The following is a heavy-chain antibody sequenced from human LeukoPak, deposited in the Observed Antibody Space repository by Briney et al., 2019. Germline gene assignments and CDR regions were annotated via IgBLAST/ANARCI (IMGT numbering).Heavy chain of an antibody. Sequence: GGSLRLSCAASKFTFSSYWMSWVRQAPGKGLEWVANIKQDGSEKYYVDSVKGRFTISRDNAKNSVWPQMNSLRAEDTAVYYCARQYCSSRSCYTDAFDIWGQGTMVTVSS. J-gene: IGHJ3*02. V-gene: IGHV3-7*01. D-gene: IGHD2-2*02. CDR3: ARQYCSSRSCYTDAFDI. CDR2: IKQDGSEK. CDR1: KFTFSSYW.